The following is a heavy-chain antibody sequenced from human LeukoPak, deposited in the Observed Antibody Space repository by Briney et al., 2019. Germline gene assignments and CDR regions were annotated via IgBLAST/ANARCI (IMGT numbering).Heavy chain of an antibody. D-gene: IGHD2-21*01. CDR1: GGSICSNC. V-gene: IGHV4-59*01. CDR3: ARGVDCGEFTFHL. Sequence: PSETLSLTCTVGGGSICSNCWSWMLQPPRKGLEWIGYVYYSGSTTNYNPSLKSRVTISVDTSKNQLSLKLSSVTAADTAVYYCARGVDCGEFTFHLWGQGRMVTVSS. J-gene: IGHJ3*01. CDR2: VYYSGST.